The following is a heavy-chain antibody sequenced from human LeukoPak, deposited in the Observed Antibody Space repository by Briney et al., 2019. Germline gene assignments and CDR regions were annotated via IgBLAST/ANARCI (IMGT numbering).Heavy chain of an antibody. CDR3: ARRDGGYGSGSYLASNFDY. CDR2: ISSSSSTI. D-gene: IGHD3-10*01. J-gene: IGHJ4*02. V-gene: IGHV3-48*04. Sequence: GGSLRLSCAASGFTFSSYSMNWVRQAPGKGLEWVSYISSSSSTIYYADSVKGRFTISRDNAKNSLYLQMNSLRAEDTAVYYCARRDGGYGSGSYLASNFDYWGQGTLVTVSS. CDR1: GFTFSSYS.